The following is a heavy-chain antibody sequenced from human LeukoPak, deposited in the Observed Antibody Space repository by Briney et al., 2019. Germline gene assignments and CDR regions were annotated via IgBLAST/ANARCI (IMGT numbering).Heavy chain of an antibody. CDR2: ISYDGSNK. CDR3: ARGRGFWSTRFKEMATPVSY. V-gene: IGHV3-30*04. D-gene: IGHD5-24*01. Sequence: AGGSLRLSCAASGFTFSSYAMHWVRQAPGKGLEWVAVISYDGSNKYYADSVKGRFTISRDNSKNTLYLQMNSLRAEDTAVYYCARGRGFWSTRFKEMATPVSYWGQGTLVTVSS. CDR1: GFTFSSYA. J-gene: IGHJ4*02.